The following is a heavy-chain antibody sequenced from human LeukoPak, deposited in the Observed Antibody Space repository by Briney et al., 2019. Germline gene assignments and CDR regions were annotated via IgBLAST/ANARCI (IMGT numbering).Heavy chain of an antibody. CDR3: ARDSSSWIYYFDY. Sequence: ASVKVSCKASGYTFTSYAMHWVRRAPGQRLEWMGWINAGNGNTKYSQKFQGRVTITRDTSASTAYMELSSLRSEDTAVYYCARDSSSWIYYFDYWGQGTLVTVSS. CDR2: INAGNGNT. D-gene: IGHD6-13*01. V-gene: IGHV1-3*01. CDR1: GYTFTSYA. J-gene: IGHJ4*02.